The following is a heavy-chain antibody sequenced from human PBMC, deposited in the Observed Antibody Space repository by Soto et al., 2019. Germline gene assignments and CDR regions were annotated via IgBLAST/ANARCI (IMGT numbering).Heavy chain of an antibody. CDR3: ARVGCSGGSCYLDYYYGMDV. CDR2: IIPIFGTA. V-gene: IGHV1-69*01. D-gene: IGHD2-15*01. Sequence: QVQLVQSGAEVKKPGSSVKVSCKASGGTFSSYAISWVRQAPGQGLEWMGGIIPIFGTANYAQKFQGRVTITADEYPSTAYMELSSLRSEDTAVYYCARVGCSGGSCYLDYYYGMDVWGQGTTVTVSS. CDR1: GGTFSSYA. J-gene: IGHJ6*02.